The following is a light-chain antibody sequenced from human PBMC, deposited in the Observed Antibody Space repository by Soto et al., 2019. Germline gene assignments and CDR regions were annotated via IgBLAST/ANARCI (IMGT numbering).Light chain of an antibody. V-gene: IGKV1-9*01. J-gene: IGKJ4*01. CDR2: AAS. Sequence: DIQLTQSPSFLSASVGARVTITCRASQAISSYLAWYQQKPGKAPKVLISAASTLQSGVPSRFSGSGSASEFTLTISSLQPEDCATYYCQQLISYPLNSGGGTKVDIK. CDR1: QAISSY. CDR3: QQLISYPLN.